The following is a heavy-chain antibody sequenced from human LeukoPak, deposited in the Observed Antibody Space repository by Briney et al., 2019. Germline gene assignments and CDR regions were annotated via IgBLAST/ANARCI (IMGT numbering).Heavy chain of an antibody. CDR1: GGSISSYY. V-gene: IGHV4-59*01. CDR3: ARTTEAHSWRTRYYDYYMDV. Sequence: SETLSLTCTVSGGSISSYYWSWIRQPPGKGLEWIGFIYYSGSTNYNPSLKSRVTISVDTSKNQFSLKLSSVTAADTAVYYCARTTEAHSWRTRYYDYYMDVWGKGTTVTVSS. D-gene: IGHD6-13*01. CDR2: IYYSGST. J-gene: IGHJ6*03.